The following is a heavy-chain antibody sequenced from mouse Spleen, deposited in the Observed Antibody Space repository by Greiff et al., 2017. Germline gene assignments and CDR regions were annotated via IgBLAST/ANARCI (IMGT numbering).Heavy chain of an antibody. J-gene: IGHJ4*01. D-gene: IGHD1-1*01. V-gene: IGHV5-9-3*01. CDR1: GFTFSSYA. Sequence: EVKLVESGGGLVKPGGSLKLSCAASGFTFSSYAMSWVRQTPEKRLEWVATISSGGSYTYYPDSVKGRFTISRDNAKNTLYLQMSSLRSEDTAMYYCARHEDYYGSSMDYWGQGTSVTVSS. CDR2: ISSGGSYT. CDR3: ARHEDYYGSSMDY.